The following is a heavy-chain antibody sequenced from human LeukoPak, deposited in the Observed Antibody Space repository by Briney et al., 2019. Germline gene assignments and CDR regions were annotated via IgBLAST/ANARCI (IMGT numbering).Heavy chain of an antibody. CDR1: GFTFSSYA. CDR2: ISGSGGST. V-gene: IGHV3-23*01. J-gene: IGHJ6*02. Sequence: GGSLRLSCAASGFTFSSYAMSWVRQAPGKGLEWVSVISGSGGSTYYADSVKGRFTISRDNSKNTLYLQMNSLRAEDTAVYYCAKSDTAMVSYYYGMDVWGQGTTVTVSS. CDR3: AKSDTAMVSYYYGMDV. D-gene: IGHD5-18*01.